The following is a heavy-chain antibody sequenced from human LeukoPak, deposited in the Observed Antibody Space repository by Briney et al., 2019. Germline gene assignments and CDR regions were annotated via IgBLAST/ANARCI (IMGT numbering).Heavy chain of an antibody. CDR2: ISAYNGNT. Sequence: GASVKVSCKASGYTFTGYYMHWVRQAPGQGLEWMGWISAYNGNTNYAQKLQGRVTMTTDTSTSTAYMELRSLRSDDTAVYYCAREKTTVTTYHYYGMDVWGQGTTVTVSS. J-gene: IGHJ6*02. CDR3: AREKTTVTTYHYYGMDV. V-gene: IGHV1-18*04. CDR1: GYTFTGYY. D-gene: IGHD4-17*01.